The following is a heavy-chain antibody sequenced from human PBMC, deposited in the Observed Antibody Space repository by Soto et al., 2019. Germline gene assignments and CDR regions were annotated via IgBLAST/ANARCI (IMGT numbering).Heavy chain of an antibody. CDR1: GFTFSSYG. CDR2: VSYDGSNK. V-gene: IGHV3-30*18. Sequence: QVQLVESGGGVVQPGRSLRLSCAASGFTFSSYGMHWVRQAPGKGLEWVAVVSYDGSNKYYADSVKGRFTISRDNSKNTLYLQMNSLRAEDMAVYYCAKDLRVAGTFDVWGQGTMVTVSS. CDR3: AKDLRVAGTFDV. D-gene: IGHD6-19*01. J-gene: IGHJ3*01.